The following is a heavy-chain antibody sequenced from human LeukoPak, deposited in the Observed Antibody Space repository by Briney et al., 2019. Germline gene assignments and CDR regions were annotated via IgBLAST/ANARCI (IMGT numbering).Heavy chain of an antibody. CDR1: GFTFSGYA. V-gene: IGHV3-23*01. D-gene: IGHD3-10*01. CDR3: AKVPRTYYYGSGSYYSRNEGPDY. CDR2: ISGSGGST. Sequence: GGSLRLSCAASGFTFSGYAMSWVRQAPGKGLEWVSAISGSGGSTYYADSVKGRFTISRDNSKNTLYLQMNSLRAEDTAVYYCAKVPRTYYYGSGSYYSRNEGPDYWGQGTLVTVSS. J-gene: IGHJ4*02.